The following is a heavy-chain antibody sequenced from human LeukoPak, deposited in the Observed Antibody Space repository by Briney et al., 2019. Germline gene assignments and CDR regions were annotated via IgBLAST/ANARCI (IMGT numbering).Heavy chain of an antibody. J-gene: IGHJ4*02. CDR3: ARDYGTKYYYDSSGLY. D-gene: IGHD3-22*01. CDR1: GGSISTCY. CDR2: IHYSGST. V-gene: IGHV4-59*12. Sequence: SETLSLTCTVSGGSISTCYWSWIRQPPGKDLEWIGYIHYSGSTDYNPSLKSRVTISVDTSKNQFSLKLSSVTAADTAVYYCARDYGTKYYYDSSGLYWGQGTLVTVSS.